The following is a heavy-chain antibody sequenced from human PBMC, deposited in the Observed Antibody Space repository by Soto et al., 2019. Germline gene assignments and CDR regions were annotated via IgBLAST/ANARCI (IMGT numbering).Heavy chain of an antibody. J-gene: IGHJ4*02. Sequence: GGSLILSCAASGFTFSSYGMHWVRQAPGKGLEWVAVIWYDGSNKYYADSVKGRFTISRDNSKNTLYLQMNSLRAEDTAVYYCARDLANRGYDLVDYWGQGTLVTVSS. CDR2: IWYDGSNK. D-gene: IGHD5-12*01. CDR1: GFTFSSYG. V-gene: IGHV3-33*01. CDR3: ARDLANRGYDLVDY.